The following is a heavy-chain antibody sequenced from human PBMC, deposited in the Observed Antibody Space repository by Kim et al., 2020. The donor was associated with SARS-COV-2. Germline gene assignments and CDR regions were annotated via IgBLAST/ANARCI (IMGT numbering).Heavy chain of an antibody. Sequence: GGSLRLSCAASGFTFSSYGMHWVRQAPGKGLEWVAVISYDGSNKYYADSVKGRFTISRDNSKNTLYLQMNSLRAEDTAVYYCAKDMGYSSGWYEDYWGQGTLVTVSS. D-gene: IGHD6-19*01. CDR1: GFTFSSYG. CDR3: AKDMGYSSGWYEDY. J-gene: IGHJ4*02. V-gene: IGHV3-30*18. CDR2: ISYDGSNK.